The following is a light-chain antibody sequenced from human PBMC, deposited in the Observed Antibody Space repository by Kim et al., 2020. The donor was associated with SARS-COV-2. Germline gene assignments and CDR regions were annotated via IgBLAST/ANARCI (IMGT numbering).Light chain of an antibody. CDR1: QGISTW. Sequence: DVQMTQSTSSVSASVGDTSPITCRATQGISTWLSWFQQKPGRGPQLLIYRASTLQTGVPSRFSGSASGTDFTLTISSLQPEDFASYFCQQAASSRVTFGGGTKLEI. CDR2: RAS. CDR3: QQAASSRVT. J-gene: IGKJ4*01. V-gene: IGKV1-12*01.